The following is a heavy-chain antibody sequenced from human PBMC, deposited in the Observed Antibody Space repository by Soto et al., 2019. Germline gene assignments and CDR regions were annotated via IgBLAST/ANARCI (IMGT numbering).Heavy chain of an antibody. CDR1: GFSLSTSGVG. Sequence: ESGPTLVNPTQTLTLTCSFSGFSLSTSGVGVGWIRQPPGKALEWLALIYWDDDKRYSPSLKSRLTITKDTSKKQVVLTMTNTDPVDTATYFCAHRLTGDYGFDYWGQGTLVTLL. CDR3: AHRLTGDYGFDY. V-gene: IGHV2-5*02. CDR2: IYWDDDK. D-gene: IGHD4-17*01. J-gene: IGHJ4*02.